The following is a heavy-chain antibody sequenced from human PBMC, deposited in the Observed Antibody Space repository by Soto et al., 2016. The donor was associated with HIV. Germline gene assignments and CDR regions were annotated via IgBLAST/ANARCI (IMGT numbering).Heavy chain of an antibody. V-gene: IGHV4-61*02. D-gene: IGHD3-10*01. CDR1: GGSISSGSYY. CDR3: ARFPAGAMVQGTDY. Sequence: VQLQESGPGLVKPSQTLSLTCTVSGGSISSGSYYWSWIRQPAGKGLEWIGRIYTSGSTNYNPSLKSRVTISVDTSKNQFSLKLSSVTAADTAVYYCARFPAGAMVQGTDYWGQGTLGHRLL. CDR2: IYTSGST. J-gene: IGHJ4*02.